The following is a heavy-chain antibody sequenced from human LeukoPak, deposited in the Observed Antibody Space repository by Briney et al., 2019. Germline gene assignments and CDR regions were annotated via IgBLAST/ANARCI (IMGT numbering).Heavy chain of an antibody. D-gene: IGHD5-18*01. V-gene: IGHV3-74*01. CDR3: AKDRGYSHGFDY. CDR2: INSDESST. Sequence: PGGSLRLSCAASGFTFSNYWMHWVRQAPGKGLVWVSRINSDESSTGYADSVKGRFTISRDNAKNTLYLQMNSLRAEDTAVYNCAKDRGYSHGFDYWGQGTLVTVSS. J-gene: IGHJ4*02. CDR1: GFTFSNYW.